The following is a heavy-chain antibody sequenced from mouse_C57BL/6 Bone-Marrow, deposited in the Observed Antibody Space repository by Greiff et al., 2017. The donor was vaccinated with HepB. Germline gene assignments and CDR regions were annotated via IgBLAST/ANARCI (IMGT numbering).Heavy chain of an antibody. D-gene: IGHD2-1*01. V-gene: IGHV5-17*02. Sequence: DVHLVESGGGLVQPGGSRKLSWAASGFTFSSFGMHWVRQAPEKGLEWVAYISSGCSRTYYADTVKGRCTSSRDTPKNTLFLQMTSLRSEDTAMYYCANYGNYVGYGMDYWGQGTSVTVSS. CDR2: ISSGCSRT. J-gene: IGHJ4*01. CDR1: GFTFSSFG. CDR3: ANYGNYVGYGMDY.